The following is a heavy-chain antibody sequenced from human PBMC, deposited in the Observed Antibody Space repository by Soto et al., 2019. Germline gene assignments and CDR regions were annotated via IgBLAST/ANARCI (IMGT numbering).Heavy chain of an antibody. CDR1: GGILNRYS. Sequence: QVQLVQSGAEVKKPGSSVKVSCKPSGGILNRYSINWVRQAPGHGLEWMGRIFPIFDMTNYAQKFQGRVTITAEKSTNVVYMELSSLXXXXXXXXXXXXXXXDYGDFSSDHWGQGTLVTVSS. D-gene: IGHD4-17*01. J-gene: IGHJ5*02. V-gene: IGHV1-69*02. CDR2: IFPIFDMT. CDR3: XXXXXDYGDFSSDH.